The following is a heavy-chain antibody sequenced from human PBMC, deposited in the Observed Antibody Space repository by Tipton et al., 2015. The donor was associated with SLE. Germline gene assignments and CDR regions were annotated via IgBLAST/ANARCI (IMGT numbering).Heavy chain of an antibody. V-gene: IGHV3-53*04. D-gene: IGHD6-19*01. CDR1: GFTVSSIY. J-gene: IGHJ4*02. Sequence: VQLVQSGGGLVQPGGSLRLSCAASGFTVSSIYMSWVRQAPGKGLEWVSVIYSGGSTYYADSVKGRFAISRDNSKNTLYLQMNSLRAEDTAVYYCARDRGSGWFDFDYWGQGTLVTVSS. CDR2: IYSGGST. CDR3: ARDRGSGWFDFDY.